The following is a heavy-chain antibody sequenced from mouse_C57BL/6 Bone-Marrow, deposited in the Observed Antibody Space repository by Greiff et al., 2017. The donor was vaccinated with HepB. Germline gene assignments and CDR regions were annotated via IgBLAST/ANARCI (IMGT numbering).Heavy chain of an antibody. CDR2: ISNGGGST. V-gene: IGHV5-12*01. Sequence: EVQLQESGGGLVQPGGSLKLSCAASGFTFSDYYMYWVRQTPEKRLEWVAYISNGGGSTYYPDTVKGRFTISRDNAKNTLYLQMSRLKSEDTAMYYCARPITTVVATMDYWGQGTSVTVSS. J-gene: IGHJ4*01. CDR1: GFTFSDYY. CDR3: ARPITTVVATMDY. D-gene: IGHD1-1*01.